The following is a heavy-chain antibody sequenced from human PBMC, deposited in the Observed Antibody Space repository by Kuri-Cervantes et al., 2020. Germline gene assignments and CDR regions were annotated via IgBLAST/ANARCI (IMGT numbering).Heavy chain of an antibody. CDR2: ISWNSGSI. J-gene: IGHJ2*01. CDR3: ARDGLNWYFDI. V-gene: IGHV3-9*01. D-gene: IGHD5/OR15-5a*01. CDR1: GFTFDDYA. Sequence: LSLTCAASGFTFDDYAMHWVRQAPGKGLEWVSGISWNSGSIGYADSVKGRFTISRDNAKNSLYLQMNSLRAEDTAVYYCARDGLNWYFDIWGRGTLVTVSS.